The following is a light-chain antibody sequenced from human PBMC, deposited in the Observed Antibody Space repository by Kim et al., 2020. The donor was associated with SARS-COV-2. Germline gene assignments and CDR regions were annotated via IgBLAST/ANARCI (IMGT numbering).Light chain of an antibody. CDR1: NIGSKS. J-gene: IGLJ1*01. V-gene: IGLV3-21*04. CDR2: YDS. Sequence: PGKTATITCGGKNIGSKSVHWYQQKPGQAPVLVIYYDSDRPSGIPERFSGSNSGNTATLTISRVEAGDEADFYCQVWDSSSDHPYVYGTGTKVTVL. CDR3: QVWDSSSDHPYV.